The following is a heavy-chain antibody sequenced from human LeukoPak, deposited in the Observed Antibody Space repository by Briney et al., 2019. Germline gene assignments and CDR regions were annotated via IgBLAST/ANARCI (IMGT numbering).Heavy chain of an antibody. CDR2: IIPIFGTA. J-gene: IGHJ3*02. D-gene: IGHD5-24*01. Sequence: SVKVSCKASGGTFSSYAISWVRQAPGQGLEWMGAIIPIFGTANYAQKFQGRVTITADESTSTAYMELRSLRSEDTAVYYCARGSRDGYKSYAFDIWGQGTMVTVSS. V-gene: IGHV1-69*01. CDR3: ARGSRDGYKSYAFDI. CDR1: GGTFSSYA.